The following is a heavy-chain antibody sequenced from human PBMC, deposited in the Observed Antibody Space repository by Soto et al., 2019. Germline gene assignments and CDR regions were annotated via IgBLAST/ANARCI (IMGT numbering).Heavy chain of an antibody. D-gene: IGHD3-10*01. CDR2: LGYDGSNI. J-gene: IGHJ5*02. Sequence: GGSLRLSCAASGFTFRTYAMSWVRQAPGKGLEWVSGLGYDGSNISYADSVKGRFTISRDNSKNTLYLQMNSLRAEDTAVYYCAREPLTTYYYGSGSYYSISWFDPWGQGTLVTVSS. CDR1: GFTFRTYA. CDR3: AREPLTTYYYGSGSYYSISWFDP. V-gene: IGHV3-33*08.